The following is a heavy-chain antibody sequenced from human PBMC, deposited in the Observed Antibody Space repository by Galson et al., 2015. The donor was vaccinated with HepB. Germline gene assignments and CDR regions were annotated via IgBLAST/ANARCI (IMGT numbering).Heavy chain of an antibody. V-gene: IGHV3-48*01. CDR3: ATEGMATPRDAFDI. CDR2: ISTNGATI. Sequence: SLRLSCAASGFTFSSYTMSWVRQTPGKGLQWLSYISTNGATIHYADSVKGRFTISRDNSKNTLYLQMNGLRAEDTAVYYCATEGMATPRDAFDIWGQGTMVTVSS. D-gene: IGHD5-24*01. J-gene: IGHJ3*02. CDR1: GFTFSSYT.